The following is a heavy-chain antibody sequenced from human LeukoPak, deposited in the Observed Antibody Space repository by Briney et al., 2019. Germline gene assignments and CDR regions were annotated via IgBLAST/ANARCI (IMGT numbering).Heavy chain of an antibody. CDR3: ASAYCGGDCYSPGATNYYYYGMDV. D-gene: IGHD2-21*02. CDR2: MNPNSGNT. Sequence: ASVKVSCKASGYTFTSYDINWVRQATGQGLEWMGWMNPNSGNTGYAQKFQGRVTMTRNTSISTAYMELSSLRSEETAVYYCASAYCGGDCYSPGATNYYYYGMDVWGQGTTVTVSS. CDR1: GYTFTSYD. J-gene: IGHJ6*02. V-gene: IGHV1-8*01.